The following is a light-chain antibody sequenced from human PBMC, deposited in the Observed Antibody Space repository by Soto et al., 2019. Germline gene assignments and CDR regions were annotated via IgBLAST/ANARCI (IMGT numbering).Light chain of an antibody. CDR3: SSYTSSSPYV. Sequence: QSVLTQPASVSGSPGQSITISCTGTSSDVGAYNYVSWYQQHPGKAPKLMIYDVSNRPSGVSNRFSGSKSGNTASLTISGLQSEDETEYYCSSYTSSSPYVFGTGTKLTVL. CDR1: SSDVGAYNY. V-gene: IGLV2-14*01. CDR2: DVS. J-gene: IGLJ1*01.